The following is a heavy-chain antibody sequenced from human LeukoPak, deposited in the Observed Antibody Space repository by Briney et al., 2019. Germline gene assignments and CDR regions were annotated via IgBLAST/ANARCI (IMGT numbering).Heavy chain of an antibody. D-gene: IGHD3-22*01. V-gene: IGHV1-69*13. CDR3: ARDKRIYYEVYYYYYMDV. CDR1: GGTFSSYA. J-gene: IGHJ6*03. Sequence: SVKVSCKASGGTFSSYAISWVRQAPGQGLEWMGGIIPIFGTANYAQKFQGRVTITADESTSTAYMELSSLRSEDTAVYYCARDKRIYYEVYYYYYMDVWGKGTTVTVSS. CDR2: IIPIFGTA.